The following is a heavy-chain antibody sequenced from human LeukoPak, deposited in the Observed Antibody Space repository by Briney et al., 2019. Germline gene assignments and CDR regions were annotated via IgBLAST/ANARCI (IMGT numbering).Heavy chain of an antibody. CDR2: IKQDGSEK. CDR3: ARVIAARPERRTYYYMDV. J-gene: IGHJ6*03. Sequence: PGGSLRLSCAASGFTFSSYWMGWVRQAPGKGLEWVANIKQDGSEKYYVDSVKGRFAISRDNAKDSLYLQMNSLRAEDTAVYHCARVIAARPERRTYYYMDVWGKGTTVTVSS. D-gene: IGHD6-6*01. CDR1: GFTFSSYW. V-gene: IGHV3-7*01.